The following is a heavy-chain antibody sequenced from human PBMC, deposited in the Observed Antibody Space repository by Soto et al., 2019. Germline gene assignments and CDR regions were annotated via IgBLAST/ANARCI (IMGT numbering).Heavy chain of an antibody. CDR3: PSCYTGYVGWFDP. CDR2: INAGNGNT. CDR1: GYTFTSYA. J-gene: IGHJ5*02. D-gene: IGHD5-12*01. V-gene: IGHV1-3*01. Sequence: QVQLVQSGAEVKKPGASVKVSCKASGYTFTSYAMHWVRQAPGQRLEWMGWINAGNGNTKYSQKFQGRVTITRDTSASTAYMELSSLRSAATAVYYSPSCYTGYVGWFDPWGQCTLVTVSS.